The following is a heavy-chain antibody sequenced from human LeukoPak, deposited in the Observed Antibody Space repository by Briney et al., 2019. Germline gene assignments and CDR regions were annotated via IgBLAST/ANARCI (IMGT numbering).Heavy chain of an antibody. CDR2: IYYSGST. Sequence: SETLSLTCTVSGGSISSYYWSWIRQPPGKGLEWIGYIYYSGSTNNNPSLKSRVTISVDTSKNQFSLKLSSVTAADTAVYYCARCLYSSGWETGAFDIWGQGTMVTVSS. CDR1: GGSISSYY. V-gene: IGHV4-59*01. D-gene: IGHD6-19*01. J-gene: IGHJ3*02. CDR3: ARCLYSSGWETGAFDI.